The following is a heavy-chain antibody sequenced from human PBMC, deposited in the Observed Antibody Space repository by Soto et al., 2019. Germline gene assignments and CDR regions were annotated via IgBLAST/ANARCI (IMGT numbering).Heavy chain of an antibody. V-gene: IGHV3-21*01. D-gene: IGHD4-17*01. Sequence: EVQLVESGGGLVKPGGSLRLSCAASGFTFSSYSMNWVRQAPGKGLEWVSSISSSSSYIYYADSVKGRFTISRDNAKNSLYLQMNSLRAEDTAVYYCARSQYGDYRYYFDYWGQGTLVTVSS. CDR2: ISSSSSYI. CDR1: GFTFSSYS. CDR3: ARSQYGDYRYYFDY. J-gene: IGHJ4*02.